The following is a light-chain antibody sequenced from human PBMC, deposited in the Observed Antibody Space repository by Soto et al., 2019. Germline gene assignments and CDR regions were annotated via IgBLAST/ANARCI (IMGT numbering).Light chain of an antibody. CDR3: QQYNNWPPWT. Sequence: EIVMTQSPATLSVSPGETATLSCRASQSVSRNLAWYQQHPGQPPRLLIYGASTRATGIPARFSGSGSGTEITITISSLQSEDFAVYYCQQYNNWPPWTFGQGTKVEIK. CDR1: QSVSRN. CDR2: GAS. J-gene: IGKJ1*01. V-gene: IGKV3-15*01.